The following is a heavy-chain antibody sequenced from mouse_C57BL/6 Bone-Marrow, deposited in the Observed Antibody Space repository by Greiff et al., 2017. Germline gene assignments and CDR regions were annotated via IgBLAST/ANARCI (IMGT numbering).Heavy chain of an antibody. CDR1: GYTFTSYW. Sequence: SGTELVKPGASVKLSCKASGYTFTSYWMHWVKQRPGQGLEWIGNINPSNGGTNYNEKFKSKATLTVDKSSSTAYMQLSSLTSEDSAVYYCARWLWLRPGVYFDYWGQGTTLTVSS. V-gene: IGHV1-53*01. J-gene: IGHJ2*01. D-gene: IGHD2-2*01. CDR2: INPSNGGT. CDR3: ARWLWLRPGVYFDY.